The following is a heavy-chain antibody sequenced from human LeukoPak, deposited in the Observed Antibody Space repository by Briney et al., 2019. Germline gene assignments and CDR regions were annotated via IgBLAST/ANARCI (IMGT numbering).Heavy chain of an antibody. J-gene: IGHJ4*02. D-gene: IGHD5-24*01. Sequence: PGGSLRLSCAASGFTFSSYAMHWVRQAPGKGLEWVAVISYDGSNKYYADSVKGRFTISRDNSKNTLYLQMNSLRAEDTAVYYCARKMATTRGYFDYWGQGTLVTVSS. CDR2: ISYDGSNK. CDR1: GFTFSSYA. V-gene: IGHV3-30-3*01. CDR3: ARKMATTRGYFDY.